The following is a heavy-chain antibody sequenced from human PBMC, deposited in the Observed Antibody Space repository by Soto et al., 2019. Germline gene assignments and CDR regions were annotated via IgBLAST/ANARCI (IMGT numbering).Heavy chain of an antibody. D-gene: IGHD3-3*01. J-gene: IGHJ4*02. CDR1: GGSISSGGYY. Sequence: PSETLSLTCTVSGGSISSGGYYWSWIRQHPGKGLEWIGYIYYSGSTYYNPSLKSRVTISVDTSKNQFSLKLSSVTAADTAVYYCARERSVGDYDFWSGSLDYWGQGTLVTVSS. CDR3: ARERSVGDYDFWSGSLDY. V-gene: IGHV4-31*03. CDR2: IYYSGST.